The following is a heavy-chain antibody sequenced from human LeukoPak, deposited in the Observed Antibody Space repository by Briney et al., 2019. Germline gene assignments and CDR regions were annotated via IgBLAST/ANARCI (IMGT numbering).Heavy chain of an antibody. D-gene: IGHD2-15*01. CDR2: IYYSGST. V-gene: IGHV4-59*01. Sequence: PSETLSLTCTVSGGSISSYYWSWLRQPPGKGLEWIGYIYYSGSTNYNPSLTSRVTISVDTSKNQFSLKLSSVTAADTAVYYCSRADCSGGSCYFDYWGQGALVTVSS. CDR3: SRADCSGGSCYFDY. J-gene: IGHJ4*02. CDR1: GGSISSYY.